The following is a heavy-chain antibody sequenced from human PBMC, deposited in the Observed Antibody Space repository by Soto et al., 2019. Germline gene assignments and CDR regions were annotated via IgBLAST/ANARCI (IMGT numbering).Heavy chain of an antibody. D-gene: IGHD3-22*01. V-gene: IGHV3-49*04. Sequence: GGSLRLSCTASGFTFGDYAMSWVRQAPGKGLEWVGFIRSKAYGGTTEYAASVKGRFTISRDDSRSIAYLQMNSLKTEDTAVYYCTRDSPEPYYYDSSGYLRFDYWGQGTLVTVSS. CDR3: TRDSPEPYYYDSSGYLRFDY. CDR1: GFTFGDYA. CDR2: IRSKAYGGTT. J-gene: IGHJ4*02.